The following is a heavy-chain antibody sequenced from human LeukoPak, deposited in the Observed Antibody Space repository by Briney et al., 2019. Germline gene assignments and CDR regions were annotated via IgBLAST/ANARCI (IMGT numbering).Heavy chain of an antibody. CDR3: ARGLPGTYYFDY. CDR2: IIPIFGIA. D-gene: IGHD7-27*01. Sequence: SVKVSCKASGGTFSSYAISWVRQAPGQGLEWMGRIIPIFGIANYAQKFQGRVTITADKSTSTAHMELSSLRSEDTAVYYCARGLPGTYYFDYWGQGTLVTVSS. V-gene: IGHV1-69*04. CDR1: GGTFSSYA. J-gene: IGHJ4*02.